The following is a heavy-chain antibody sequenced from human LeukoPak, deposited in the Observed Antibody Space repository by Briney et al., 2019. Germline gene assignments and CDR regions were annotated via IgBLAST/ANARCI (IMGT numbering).Heavy chain of an antibody. CDR1: GFTFSSYG. Sequence: GGSLRLSCAASGFTFSSYGMHWVRQAPGKGLEWVAVISYDGSNKYYADSVKGRFTISRDNSKNTLYLQMNSLRAEDTAAYYCAKDLSDWGQGTLVTVSS. CDR2: ISYDGSNK. J-gene: IGHJ4*02. D-gene: IGHD2/OR15-2a*01. V-gene: IGHV3-30*18. CDR3: AKDLSD.